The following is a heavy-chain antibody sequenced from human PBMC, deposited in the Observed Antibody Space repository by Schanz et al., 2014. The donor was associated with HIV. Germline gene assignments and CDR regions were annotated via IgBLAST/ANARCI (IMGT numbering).Heavy chain of an antibody. V-gene: IGHV3-23*01. Sequence: DVQILESGGGLVQPGGSRRLSCAVSGLPFSTSAMSWVRQAPGKGLEWVSDISGSGGSTYYADSVKGRFTISRDNAKNSLFLQMNSLKDDDTAVYYCAREAYYFDFWNGQYYYYGLDVWGQGTTVTVSS. CDR1: GLPFSTSA. CDR3: AREAYYFDFWNGQYYYYGLDV. J-gene: IGHJ6*02. CDR2: ISGSGGST. D-gene: IGHD3-3*01.